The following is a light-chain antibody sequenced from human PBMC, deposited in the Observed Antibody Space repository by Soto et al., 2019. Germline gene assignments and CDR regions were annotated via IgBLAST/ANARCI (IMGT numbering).Light chain of an antibody. CDR3: QQANSFPRT. Sequence: DIQMTQSPSTLSASVGDRVTITCRASQTFGRWLAWFQQKPGKAPKLLIYKASTLKSGVPSRFSGSGSGTEFTLTISSLQPEDFATYYCQQANSFPRTFGQGTKVDIK. J-gene: IGKJ1*01. V-gene: IGKV1-5*03. CDR2: KAS. CDR1: QTFGRW.